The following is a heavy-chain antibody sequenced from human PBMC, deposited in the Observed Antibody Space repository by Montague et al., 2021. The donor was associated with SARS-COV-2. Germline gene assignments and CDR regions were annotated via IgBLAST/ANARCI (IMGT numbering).Heavy chain of an antibody. CDR2: IYHSGST. CDR1: GDSITNNNY. J-gene: IGHJ4*02. CDR3: SRRHIVASNRAFDY. D-gene: IGHD2-21*01. V-gene: IGHV4-38-2*02. Sequence: SETLSLTCTVSGDSITNNNYCGWFRHPPGKGLEWIGTIYHSGSTYYNQSLKSRVTILVDTSNNQFSVKQTSVTAADTAVYYCSRRHIVASNRAFDYWGQGTLVTVSS.